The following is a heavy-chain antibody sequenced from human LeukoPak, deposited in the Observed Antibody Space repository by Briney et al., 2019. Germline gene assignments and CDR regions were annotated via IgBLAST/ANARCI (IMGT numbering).Heavy chain of an antibody. Sequence: SETLSLTCTVSGGSVSSNYWSWIRQPPGKGLEWIGYISYGGSTNYNPSLNSRVTISVDTSKNQFSLKLSSVTAADTAMYYCASALSGYYDSSGYYYYYGMDVWGQGTTVTVSS. CDR1: GGSVSSNY. D-gene: IGHD3-22*01. CDR2: ISYGGST. V-gene: IGHV4-59*02. J-gene: IGHJ6*02. CDR3: ASALSGYYDSSGYYYYYGMDV.